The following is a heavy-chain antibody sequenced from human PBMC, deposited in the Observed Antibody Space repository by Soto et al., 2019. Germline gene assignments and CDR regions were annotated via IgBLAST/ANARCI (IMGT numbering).Heavy chain of an antibody. CDR3: ARSLALAVAASNNYLDP. CDR2: ISAYNGNT. V-gene: IGHV1-18*04. CDR1: GYEFTNYG. J-gene: IGHJ5*02. Sequence: QVPLVQSGTEVKKPGASVKVSCKASGYEFTNYGISWVRQAPGQGLEWMGWISAYNGNTKYEQTLQGRITMSTDTSTGTAYMELGRLRSDDTALYYCARSLALAVAASNNYLDPWGQGTLVIVSS. D-gene: IGHD2-15*01.